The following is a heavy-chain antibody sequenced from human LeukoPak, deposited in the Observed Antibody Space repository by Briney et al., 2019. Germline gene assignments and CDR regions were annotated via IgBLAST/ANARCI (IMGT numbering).Heavy chain of an antibody. J-gene: IGHJ4*02. CDR3: ARQGCTTTSCHTIDY. V-gene: IGHV5-51*01. CDR1: GYTYTKSW. D-gene: IGHD2-2*02. Sequence: GESLKISCKVSGYTYTKSWIAWVRQMPGKGLELMGIIYPVDSETRYSPSFQGQVTISVDKSISTAYLQWSSLKASDTAMYCARQGCTTTSCHTIDYWGQGTLVTVSS. CDR2: IYPVDSET.